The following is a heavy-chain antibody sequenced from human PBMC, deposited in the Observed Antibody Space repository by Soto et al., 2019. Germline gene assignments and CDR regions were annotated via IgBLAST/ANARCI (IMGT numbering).Heavy chain of an antibody. V-gene: IGHV3-64*01. CDR3: ARGQRWAHLDY. D-gene: IGHD1-26*01. J-gene: IGHJ4*02. Sequence: EVQLVESGGGLVQPGGSLRLSCAASGFSFSSYAMHWVRQAPGKGLEYVSAISPNGDDTYYANSMKGRFTISRDNSKSTLYLQRGSLRAEDLAVYYCARGQRWAHLDYWGQGTLVTVSS. CDR1: GFSFSSYA. CDR2: ISPNGDDT.